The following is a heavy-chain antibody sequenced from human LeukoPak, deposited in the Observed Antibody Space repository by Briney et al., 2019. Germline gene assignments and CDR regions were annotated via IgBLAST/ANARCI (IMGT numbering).Heavy chain of an antibody. CDR1: GFTFSSYS. CDR3: ARGAEVQLWSYYFDY. V-gene: IGHV3-48*04. Sequence: GGSLRLSCAASGFTFSSYSMNWVRQAPGKGLEWVSYISSSSSTIYYADSVKGRFTISRDNAKNFLYLQMNSLRAEDTALYYCARGAEVQLWSYYFDYWGRGTLVTVSS. CDR2: ISSSSSTI. J-gene: IGHJ4*02. D-gene: IGHD5-18*01.